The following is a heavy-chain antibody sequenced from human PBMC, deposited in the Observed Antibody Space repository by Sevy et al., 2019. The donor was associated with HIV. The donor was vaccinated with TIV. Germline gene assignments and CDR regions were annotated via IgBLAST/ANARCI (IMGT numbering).Heavy chain of an antibody. CDR3: FGGTN. D-gene: IGHD3-16*01. CDR1: GLTFSNYW. CDR2: IKKDGSQK. V-gene: IGHV3-7*03. J-gene: IGHJ4*02. Sequence: GGSLRLSCTDSGLTFSNYWMHWVRQGPGRGLEWVASIKKDGSQKDYVDSVKGRFIISRDKAKSSVYLQMNSLRDEDAAVYYCFGGTNWGQGTLVTVSS.